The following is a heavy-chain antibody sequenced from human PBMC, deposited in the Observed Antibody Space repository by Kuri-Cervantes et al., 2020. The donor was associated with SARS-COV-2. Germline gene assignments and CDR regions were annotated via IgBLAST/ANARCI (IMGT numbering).Heavy chain of an antibody. D-gene: IGHD1-26*01. CDR2: FDPEDGET. Sequence: ASVKVSCKVSGYTLTELSMHWVRQAPGKGLGWMGGFDPEDGETIYAQKFQGRVTMTEDTSTDTAYMELSSLRYEDTAVYYCATVGSSTRGGSYLWGQGTLVTVSS. J-gene: IGHJ4*02. CDR1: GYTLTELS. CDR3: ATVGSSTRGGSYL. V-gene: IGHV1-24*01.